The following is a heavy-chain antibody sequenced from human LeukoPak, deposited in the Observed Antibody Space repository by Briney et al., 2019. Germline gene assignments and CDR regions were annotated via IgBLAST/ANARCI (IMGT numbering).Heavy chain of an antibody. Sequence: SETLSLTCTVSSGSISSTNYYWSWIRQPPGKGLEWIGSIYYSGGTYYNPSLKSRVTISVDTSKNQFSLKLSSVTAADTAVYYCARVPLGYSGYGFDYWGQGTLVTVSS. CDR3: ARVPLGYSGYGFDY. CDR1: SGSISSTNYY. J-gene: IGHJ4*02. CDR2: IYYSGGT. V-gene: IGHV4-39*07. D-gene: IGHD5-12*01.